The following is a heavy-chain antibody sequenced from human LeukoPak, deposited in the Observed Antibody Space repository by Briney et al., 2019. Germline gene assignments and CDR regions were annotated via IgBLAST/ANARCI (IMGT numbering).Heavy chain of an antibody. CDR3: ARRGWGFGEPKRDHDTFDI. V-gene: IGHV5-51*01. D-gene: IGHD3-10*01. CDR1: GHSFTNYR. J-gene: IGHJ3*02. Sequence: GESLKISCKGSGHSFTNYRIAWVRQMPGQGLEWMAIIYPGDSDARYSPSFQGQVTISVDKSISTTYLRWSSLKASDTAMYYCARRGWGFGEPKRDHDTFDIWGQGTMVTVSS. CDR2: IYPGDSDA.